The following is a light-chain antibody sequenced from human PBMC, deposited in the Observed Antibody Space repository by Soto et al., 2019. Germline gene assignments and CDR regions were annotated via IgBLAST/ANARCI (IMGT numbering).Light chain of an antibody. V-gene: IGLV2-14*03. J-gene: IGLJ2*01. Sequence: QPVLTQPASVSGSPGQSITISCTGTSSDVGGYNYVSWYQQHPGKVPKLMIFDVSDRPSGVSNRFSGSKSGNTASLTISGLQAEDEADYYCSSFTSSRTTVFGGGTKLTVL. CDR2: DVS. CDR3: SSFTSSRTTV. CDR1: SSDVGGYNY.